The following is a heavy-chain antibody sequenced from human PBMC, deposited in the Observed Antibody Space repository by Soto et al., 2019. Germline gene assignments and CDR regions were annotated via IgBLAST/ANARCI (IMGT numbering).Heavy chain of an antibody. Sequence: SVKVSCKTSGGTFSSYAISWVRQAPGQGLEWMGGIVPIVDTSTYAQKFQGRVTITADESTSTAYMELSSLRSEDTAIYYCVRVVAIPGYPDNWGRG. J-gene: IGHJ4*03. V-gene: IGHV1-69*13. CDR1: GGTFSSYA. CDR3: VRVVAIPGYPDN. D-gene: IGHD2-15*01. CDR2: IVPIVDTS.